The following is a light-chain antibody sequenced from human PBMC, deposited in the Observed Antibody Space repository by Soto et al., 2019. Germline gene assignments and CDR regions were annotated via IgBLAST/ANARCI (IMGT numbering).Light chain of an antibody. CDR2: EVT. V-gene: IGLV2-8*01. J-gene: IGLJ2*01. CDR3: QSYDSSLSGSV. CDR1: SSDVGGYNY. Sequence: QSALTQPPSASGSPGQSVTISCTGTSSDVGGYNYVSWYQQHPGKAPKLMIYEVTKRPSGVPDRFSGSKSGNTASLAITGLQAEDEAYYYCQSYDSSLSGSVFGGGTKVTVL.